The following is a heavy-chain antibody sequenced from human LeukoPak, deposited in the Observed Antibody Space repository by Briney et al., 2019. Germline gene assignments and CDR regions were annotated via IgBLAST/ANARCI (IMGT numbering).Heavy chain of an antibody. V-gene: IGHV4-38-2*02. CDR2: INHSGST. CDR3: ARFRARSLFNWFDP. D-gene: IGHD3-3*01. J-gene: IGHJ5*02. Sequence: SETLSLTCTVSGYSISSGYYWSWIRQPPGKGLEWIGEINHSGSTNYNPSLKSRVTISVDTSKNQFSLKLSSVTAADTAVYYCARFRARSLFNWFDPWGQGTLVTVSS. CDR1: GYSISSGYY.